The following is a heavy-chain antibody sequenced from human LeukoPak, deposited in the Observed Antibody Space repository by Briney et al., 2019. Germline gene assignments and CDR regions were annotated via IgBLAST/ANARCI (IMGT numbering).Heavy chain of an antibody. Sequence: SETLSLTCTVSGGSISSGGYYWSWIRQHPGKGLEWIGYIYYSGSTYYNPSLKSRVTISVDTSKNQFSLKLSSVTAADTAVYYCARDAKLGYCSGGSCYPEAWFDPWGQGTLVTVSS. D-gene: IGHD2-15*01. V-gene: IGHV4-31*03. CDR2: IYYSGST. CDR3: ARDAKLGYCSGGSCYPEAWFDP. CDR1: GGSISSGGYY. J-gene: IGHJ5*02.